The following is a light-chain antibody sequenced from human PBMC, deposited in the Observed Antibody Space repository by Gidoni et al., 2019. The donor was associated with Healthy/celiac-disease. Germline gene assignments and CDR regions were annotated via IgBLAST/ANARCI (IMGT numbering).Light chain of an antibody. CDR1: SSNIGSNY. J-gene: IGLJ2*01. CDR2: RNN. Sequence: QSVLTQPPSASGPPGQRVTIACSGSSSNIGSNYVYWYQQLPGTASKLLIYRNNQRPSGVPDRFSGSKSGTSASLAISGLRSEDEAEYYCAAWDDSLSGPVFGGGTKLTVL. V-gene: IGLV1-47*01. CDR3: AAWDDSLSGPV.